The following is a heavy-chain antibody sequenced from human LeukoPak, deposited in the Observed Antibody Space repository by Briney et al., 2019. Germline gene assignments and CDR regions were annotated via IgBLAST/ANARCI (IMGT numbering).Heavy chain of an antibody. V-gene: IGHV4-39*02. Sequence: SETLSLTCTVSGGSISSYYWGWVRQPPGKGLEWIGSIYYSGRTYYNPSLKSRVTISVDTSKNHFSLKLRSVTAADTAVYFCARLCDDTSTFYPGDEAFDIWGQGTMVTVSS. CDR1: GGSISSYY. CDR2: IYYSGRT. CDR3: ARLCDDTSTFYPGDEAFDI. D-gene: IGHD2-2*01. J-gene: IGHJ3*02.